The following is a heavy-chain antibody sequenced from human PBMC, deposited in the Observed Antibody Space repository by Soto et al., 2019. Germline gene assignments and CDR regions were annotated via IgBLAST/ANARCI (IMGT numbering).Heavy chain of an antibody. V-gene: IGHV3-33*01. Sequence: QVQLVESGGGVVQPGRSLRLSCAASGFTFSSYGMHWVRQAPGKGLEWVAVIWYDGSNKYYADSVKGRFTISRDNSKNTLYLQMNSLRAEDTAVYYCARDRGVGWGSSSLSGMDVWGQGTTVTVSS. CDR2: IWYDGSNK. CDR3: ARDRGVGWGSSSLSGMDV. D-gene: IGHD2-21*01. J-gene: IGHJ6*02. CDR1: GFTFSSYG.